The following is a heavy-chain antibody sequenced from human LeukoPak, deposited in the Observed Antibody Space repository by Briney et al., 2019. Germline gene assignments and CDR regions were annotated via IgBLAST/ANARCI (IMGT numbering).Heavy chain of an antibody. CDR2: INHSGST. CDR3: ARKKTIFGVVIMWFDP. Sequence: SETLSLTCAVYGGFFSGYYWSWIRQPPGKGLEWIGEINHSGSTNYNPSLKSRVTISVDTSKTQFSLKLSSVTAADTAVYYCARKKTIFGVVIMWFDPWGQGTLVTVSS. J-gene: IGHJ5*02. D-gene: IGHD3-3*01. CDR1: GGFFSGYY. V-gene: IGHV4-34*01.